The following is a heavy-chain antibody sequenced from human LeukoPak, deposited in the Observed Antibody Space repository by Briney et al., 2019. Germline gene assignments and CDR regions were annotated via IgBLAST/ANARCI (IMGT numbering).Heavy chain of an antibody. D-gene: IGHD7-27*01. CDR1: GDSVSSNSAA. V-gene: IGHV6-1*01. Sequence: SQTLSLTCAISGDSVSSNSAAWNWIRQSPPRGLEWVGRTYYRSKWYNDYAVSVKGRITINADTSKNQFSLQLNTVTPEDTAVYYCARGTGTFDYWGQGTLVTVSS. CDR2: TYYRSKWYN. J-gene: IGHJ4*02. CDR3: ARGTGTFDY.